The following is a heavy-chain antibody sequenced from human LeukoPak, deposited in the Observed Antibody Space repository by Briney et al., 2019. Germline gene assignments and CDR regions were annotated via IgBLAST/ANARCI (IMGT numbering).Heavy chain of an antibody. CDR1: GGSISSYY. J-gene: IGHJ5*02. Sequence: SETLSLTCNVSGGSISSYYWTWIRQPPGKGLEWVGYMYSSGSTDYNPSLKSRVTISLDTSKRQISLKLTSVTAADTAVYYCARARTIAVAGTPSYNWFDPWGQGTLVTVSS. D-gene: IGHD6-19*01. CDR3: ARARTIAVAGTPSYNWFDP. CDR2: MYSSGST. V-gene: IGHV4-59*01.